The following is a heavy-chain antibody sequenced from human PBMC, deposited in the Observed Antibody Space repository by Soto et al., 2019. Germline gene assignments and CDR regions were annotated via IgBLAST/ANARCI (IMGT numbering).Heavy chain of an antibody. D-gene: IGHD6-13*01. CDR2: ISAYNGNT. CDR3: ARGSRRGGIAAAGSGLDY. J-gene: IGHJ4*02. Sequence: QVQLVQSGAEVKKPGASVKVSCKASGYTFTSYGISWVRQAPGQGLERMGWISAYNGNTNNAQKLQGRVTMTTDTSTSTAYMGLRSLRSDDTAVYYWARGSRRGGIAAAGSGLDYWCQGTLGTVSS. CDR1: GYTFTSYG. V-gene: IGHV1-18*04.